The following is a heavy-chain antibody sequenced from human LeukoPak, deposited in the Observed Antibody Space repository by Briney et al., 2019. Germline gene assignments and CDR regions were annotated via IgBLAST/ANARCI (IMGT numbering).Heavy chain of an antibody. CDR3: ATKRTDLGTEPEYYFDY. V-gene: IGHV1-69*13. CDR2: ITPIFGAA. J-gene: IGHJ4*02. Sequence: SVKVSCKASGGTFSSYPFTWVRQAPGQGLEWMGEITPIFGAANYAQTFQGRVTITADESTSTVFMELSSLRSEDTAVYYCATKRTDLGTEPEYYFDYWGQGTLVTVSS. CDR1: GGTFSSYP. D-gene: IGHD1-14*01.